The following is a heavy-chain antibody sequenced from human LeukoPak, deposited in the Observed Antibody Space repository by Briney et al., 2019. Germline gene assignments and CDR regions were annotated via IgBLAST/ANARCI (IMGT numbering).Heavy chain of an antibody. J-gene: IGHJ4*02. D-gene: IGHD1-1*01. CDR1: VYTFTTYG. Sequence: ASVNVSCKASVYTFTTYGINWVRQAPGQGLEWMGWISTYNGNTNYAQKLQGRVTMTTDTSTSTAYMDLRSLRSDDTAVYYCARYGLGRTTKSFGYWGQGTLVTVSS. CDR2: ISTYNGNT. CDR3: ARYGLGRTTKSFGY. V-gene: IGHV1-18*01.